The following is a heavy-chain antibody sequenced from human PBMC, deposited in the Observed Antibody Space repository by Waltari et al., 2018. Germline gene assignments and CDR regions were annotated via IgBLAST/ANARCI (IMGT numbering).Heavy chain of an antibody. V-gene: IGHV4-34*01. CDR3: ARVREYYYGSGSYYRSLHFDY. D-gene: IGHD3-10*01. CDR1: GGSSSGYY. CDR2: INHSGST. Sequence: QVQLQQWGAGLLKPSETLSLTCAVYGGSSSGYYWSWIRQPPGKGLEWIGEINHSGSTNYNPSLKSRVTISVDTSKNQYSLKLSSVTAADTAVYYCARVREYYYGSGSYYRSLHFDYWGQGTLVTVSS. J-gene: IGHJ4*02.